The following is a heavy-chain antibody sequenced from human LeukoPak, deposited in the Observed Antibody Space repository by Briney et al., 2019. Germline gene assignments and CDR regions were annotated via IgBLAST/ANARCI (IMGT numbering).Heavy chain of an antibody. Sequence: SETLSLTCTVSGGSSSGYYWNWIRQPAGKGLEWIGRIYTSGSTHDNPSLKSRVTMSVDTSKNQVSLKVSSVTAADTAVYYCARQDSKVGAYTGPYHFDYWGQGTLVTVSS. D-gene: IGHD1-26*01. CDR1: GGSSSGYY. CDR2: IYTSGST. V-gene: IGHV4-4*07. CDR3: ARQDSKVGAYTGPYHFDY. J-gene: IGHJ4*02.